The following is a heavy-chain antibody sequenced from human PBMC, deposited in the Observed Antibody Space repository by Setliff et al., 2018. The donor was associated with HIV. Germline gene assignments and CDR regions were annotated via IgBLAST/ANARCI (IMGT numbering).Heavy chain of an antibody. J-gene: IGHJ6*03. CDR2: IYHSGST. CDR1: GYSISSGYY. Sequence: PSETLSLTCAVSGYSISSGYYWGWIRQPPGKGLEWIGSIYHSGSTYYNPSLKSRVTISVDTSKNQFSLKLSSVTAADTAVYYCAKSPVSNYYYYMDVWGKGTTVTVSS. V-gene: IGHV4-38-2*01. CDR3: AKSPVSNYYYYMDV.